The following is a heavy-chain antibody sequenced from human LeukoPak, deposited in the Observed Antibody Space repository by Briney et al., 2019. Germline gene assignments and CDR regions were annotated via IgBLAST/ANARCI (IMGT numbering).Heavy chain of an antibody. CDR3: AKDYYYYGSGSPGVIDY. CDR2: ISGSGDST. J-gene: IGHJ4*02. D-gene: IGHD3-10*01. Sequence: PGGSLRLSCAASGFTFSRYAMSWVRQAPGKGLVWVSAISGSGDSTYYADSVKGRFTISRDNSKNTLYLQMNSLRAEDTAVYYCAKDYYYYGSGSPGVIDYWGQGTLVTVSS. V-gene: IGHV3-23*01. CDR1: GFTFSRYA.